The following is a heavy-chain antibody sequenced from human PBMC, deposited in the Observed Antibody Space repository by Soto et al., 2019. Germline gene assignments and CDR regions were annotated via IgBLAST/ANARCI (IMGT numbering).Heavy chain of an antibody. CDR3: VRARGNDWYSDY. Sequence: DVQLVESGGGLVRPGGSLRLSCTASGFTFSEYSMSWVRQAPGKGLEWVSSITHSGTYVYYADSVKGRFTISSDSASNSLSLQMPSLRAEDTAVYNCVRARGNDWYSDYWGQGALVTVSS. CDR2: ITHSGTYV. V-gene: IGHV3-21*01. CDR1: GFTFSEYS. J-gene: IGHJ4*02. D-gene: IGHD5-12*01.